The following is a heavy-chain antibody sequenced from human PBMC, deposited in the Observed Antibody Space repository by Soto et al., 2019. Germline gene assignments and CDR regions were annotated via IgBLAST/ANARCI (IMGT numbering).Heavy chain of an antibody. J-gene: IGHJ4*02. Sequence: QVQLEQSGGGVVQPGGSLRLSCVVPGSIFIGYGMHWVRQAPGKGLEWVAVIWHDGSEIYYADSVKGRFTISGENSNNTLYVKRNSRRAEDTAVYYCARDGIGEPPFRGSLDYWAQGTLVTVPS. CDR1: GSIFIGYG. CDR2: IWHDGSEI. CDR3: ARDGIGEPPFRGSLDY. V-gene: IGHV3-33*01. D-gene: IGHD2-21*01.